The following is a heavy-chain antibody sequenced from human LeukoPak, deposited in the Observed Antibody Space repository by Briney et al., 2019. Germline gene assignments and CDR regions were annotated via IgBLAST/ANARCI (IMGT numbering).Heavy chain of an antibody. Sequence: ASVKVSCKASGYTFTSYYMHWVRQAPGQGLEWMGIINPSGGSTSYAQKFQGRVTMTRDTSTSAVYMELSSLRSEDTAVYYCARVGSTGYFDYWGQGTLVTVSS. CDR3: ARVGSTGYFDY. CDR2: INPSGGST. J-gene: IGHJ4*02. CDR1: GYTFTSYY. V-gene: IGHV1-46*01.